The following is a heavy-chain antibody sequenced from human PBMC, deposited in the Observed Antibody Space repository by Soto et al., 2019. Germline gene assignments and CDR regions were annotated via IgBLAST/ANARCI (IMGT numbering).Heavy chain of an antibody. Sequence: GGSLRLSCAASGFTFSSYAMSWVRQAPGKGLEWVSAISGSGGSTYYADSVKGRFTISRDNSKNTLYLQMNSLRAEDTAVYYCAKDIVVVPAAISFDNWFDPWGQGTLVTVSS. V-gene: IGHV3-23*01. CDR3: AKDIVVVPAAISFDNWFDP. J-gene: IGHJ5*02. CDR2: ISGSGGST. CDR1: GFTFSSYA. D-gene: IGHD2-2*01.